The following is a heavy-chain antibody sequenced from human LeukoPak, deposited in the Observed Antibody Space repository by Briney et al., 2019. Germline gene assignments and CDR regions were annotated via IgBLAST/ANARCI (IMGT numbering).Heavy chain of an antibody. D-gene: IGHD1-20*01. CDR3: ARAYGKWNDVYFYAFDL. CDR2: INWNGRSI. J-gene: IGHJ3*01. Sequence: GGSLRLSCAASGFTFSSYAMSWVRQTAGKGLEWVSGINWNGRSIGYADSVKGRFTVSRDNAKSSLYLQMNSLRAEDTALYYCARAYGKWNDVYFYAFDLWGQGTMVTVSS. CDR1: GFTFSSYA. V-gene: IGHV3-20*04.